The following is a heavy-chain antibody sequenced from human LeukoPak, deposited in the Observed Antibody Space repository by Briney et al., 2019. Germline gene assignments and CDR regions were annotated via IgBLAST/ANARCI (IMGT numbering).Heavy chain of an antibody. CDR3: ARDLSYSSGWSRFDY. CDR2: INPNSGGT. Sequence: ASVKVSCKASGYTFNSYAMNWVRQAPGQGLEWMGWINPNSGGTNYAQKFQGRVTMTRDTSISTAYMELSRLRSDDTAVYYCARDLSYSSGWSRFDYWGQGTLATVSS. J-gene: IGHJ4*02. CDR1: GYTFNSYA. D-gene: IGHD6-19*01. V-gene: IGHV1-2*02.